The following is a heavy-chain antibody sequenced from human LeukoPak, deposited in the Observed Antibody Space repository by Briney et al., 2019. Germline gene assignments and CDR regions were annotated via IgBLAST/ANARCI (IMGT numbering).Heavy chain of an antibody. Sequence: ASVKVSCKVSGYTLTELSMHWVRQAPGKGLEWMGGFDPEDGETIYAQKFQGRVTMTEDTSTDTAYMELSSLRSEDTAVYYCATGGSGWFQHLYFDYWGQGTLVTVSS. J-gene: IGHJ4*02. CDR3: ATGGSGWFQHLYFDY. CDR1: GYTLTELS. CDR2: FDPEDGET. D-gene: IGHD6-19*01. V-gene: IGHV1-24*01.